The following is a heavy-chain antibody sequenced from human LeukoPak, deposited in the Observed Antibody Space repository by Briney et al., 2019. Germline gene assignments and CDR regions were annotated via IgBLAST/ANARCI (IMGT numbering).Heavy chain of an antibody. CDR3: AREGPHLPYYYYMDV. V-gene: IGHV4-4*07. CDR1: GVSITDYY. CDR2: IYTSGGT. Sequence: SETLSLTCTVSGVSITDYYWSWIRQPAGKGLEWIGRIYTSGGTNYNPSLKSRVTMSVDTSKNQFSLKLSSVTAADTAVYYCAREGPHLPYYYYMDVWGKGTTVTVSS. J-gene: IGHJ6*03.